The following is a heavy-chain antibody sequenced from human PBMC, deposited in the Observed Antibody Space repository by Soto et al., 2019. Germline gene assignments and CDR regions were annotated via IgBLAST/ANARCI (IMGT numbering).Heavy chain of an antibody. D-gene: IGHD4-4*01. V-gene: IGHV3-23*01. CDR1: GFTFSSYA. CDR3: AKGIFGYSNYAGAFDI. Sequence: GGSLRLSCAASGFTFSSYAMSWVRQAPGKGLEWVSAISGSGGSTYYADSVKGRFTISRDNSKNRLYLQMNSLRAEDTAVYYCAKGIFGYSNYAGAFDIWGQGTMVTVSS. J-gene: IGHJ3*02. CDR2: ISGSGGST.